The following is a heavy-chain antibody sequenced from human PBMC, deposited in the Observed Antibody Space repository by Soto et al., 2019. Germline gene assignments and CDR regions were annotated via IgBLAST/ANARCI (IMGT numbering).Heavy chain of an antibody. Sequence: SETLSLTCAVYGGSFSGYYWSWIRQPPGKGLEWIGEINHSGSTNYNPSLKSRVTISVDTSKNQFSLKLGSVTAADTAVYYCARLIKIGITMFRGVPGYFDYWGQGTLVTVSS. V-gene: IGHV4-34*01. CDR2: INHSGST. CDR3: ARLIKIGITMFRGVPGYFDY. CDR1: GGSFSGYY. J-gene: IGHJ4*02. D-gene: IGHD3-10*01.